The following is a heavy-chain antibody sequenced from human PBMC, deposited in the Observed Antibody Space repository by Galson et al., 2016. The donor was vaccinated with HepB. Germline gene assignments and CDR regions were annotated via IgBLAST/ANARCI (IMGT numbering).Heavy chain of an antibody. D-gene: IGHD1-1*01. CDR1: NASISSYY. J-gene: IGHJ4*02. Sequence: SETLSLTCTVSNASISSYYWSWIRQSPGKGLEWIGFIYYSGNTSYNPSLKSRVTISVDTTRNHFSLELRSVTAADTAIYYCARKRWGGRHHDLRNWGQGIVVTVSS. CDR2: IYYSGNT. V-gene: IGHV4-59*01. CDR3: ARKRWGGRHHDLRN.